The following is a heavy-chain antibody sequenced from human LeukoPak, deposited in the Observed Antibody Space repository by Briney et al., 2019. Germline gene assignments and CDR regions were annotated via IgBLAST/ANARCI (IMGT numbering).Heavy chain of an antibody. J-gene: IGHJ3*02. V-gene: IGHV3-21*01. CDR2: ISSSSSYI. CDR1: GFTFSSYS. Sequence: GGSLRLSCAASGFTFSSYSMNWVRQAPGKGLEWVSSISSSSSYIYYADSVKGRFTISRDNAKNSLYLQMNSLRAEDTAVYYCARDHSGGSYALDAFDIWGQGTMVTVSS. D-gene: IGHD1-26*01. CDR3: ARDHSGGSYALDAFDI.